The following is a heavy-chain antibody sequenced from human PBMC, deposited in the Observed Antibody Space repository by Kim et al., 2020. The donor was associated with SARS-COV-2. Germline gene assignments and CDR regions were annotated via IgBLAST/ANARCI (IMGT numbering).Heavy chain of an antibody. J-gene: IGHJ4*02. CDR3: ARDLEAGGIDY. CDR1: GGSISSGGYY. Sequence: SETLSLTCTVSGGSISSGGYYWSWIRQHPGKGLEWIGYIYYSGSTYYNPSLKSRVTISVDTSKNQFSLKLSSVTAADTAVYYCARDLEAGGIDYWGQGTLVTVSS. V-gene: IGHV4-31*03. D-gene: IGHD6-19*01. CDR2: IYYSGST.